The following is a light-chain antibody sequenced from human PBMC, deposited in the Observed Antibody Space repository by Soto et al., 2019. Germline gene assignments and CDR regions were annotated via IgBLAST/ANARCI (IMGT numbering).Light chain of an antibody. J-gene: IGLJ7*01. CDR1: SSDVGGYNY. Sequence: QSVLTQPASVSGSPGQSITISCTGTSSDVGGYNYVSWYQPHPGKAPKLMIYDVSNRPSGVSNRFSGSKSGNTASLTISGLQAEDEADYYCTSYTSSSTAVFGGGTQLTVL. CDR3: TSYTSSSTAV. CDR2: DVS. V-gene: IGLV2-14*03.